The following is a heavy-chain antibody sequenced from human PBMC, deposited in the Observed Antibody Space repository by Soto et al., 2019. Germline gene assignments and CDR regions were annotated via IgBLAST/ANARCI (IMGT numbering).Heavy chain of an antibody. CDR1: GFTFSSYA. Sequence: PGGSLRLSCAASGFTFSSYAMSWVRQGPGKGLEWVSAVNSRGDGTYYADSVKGRFTISRDNSKNTLYLQMNSLRAEDSAVYYCAKEGSSRKFDFDYWGQGTLVTVSS. CDR2: VNSRGDGT. CDR3: AKEGSSRKFDFDY. V-gene: IGHV3-23*01. J-gene: IGHJ4*02. D-gene: IGHD1-26*01.